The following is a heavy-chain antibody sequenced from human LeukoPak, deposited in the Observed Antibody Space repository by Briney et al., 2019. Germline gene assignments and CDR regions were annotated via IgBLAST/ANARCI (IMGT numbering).Heavy chain of an antibody. CDR3: AREHGSIDY. CDR1: GGSISSGGYY. J-gene: IGHJ4*02. V-gene: IGHV4-30-2*01. CDR2: IYHSGGT. D-gene: IGHD3-10*01. Sequence: SQTLSLTCTVSGGSISSGGYYWSWIRQPPGKGLEWIGYIYHSGGTYYNPSLKSRVTISVDRSKNQFSLKLSSVTAADTAVYYCAREHGSIDYWGQGTLVTVSS.